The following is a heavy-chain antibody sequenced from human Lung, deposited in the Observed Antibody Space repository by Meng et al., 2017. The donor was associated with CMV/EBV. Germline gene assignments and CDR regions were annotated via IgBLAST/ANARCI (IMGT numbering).Heavy chain of an antibody. J-gene: IGHJ4*02. CDR2: IWYDGSKK. Sequence: SGFTFVDYCMRCVRQAPGKGLEWVAMIWYDGSKKFCAGSVKGRFTISRDNSKNTLYLQMNNLSVEDMAVYYCASEEGYGSGSYFGDYWSQGTLVTVSS. CDR3: ASEEGYGSGSYFGDY. CDR1: GFTFVDYC. D-gene: IGHD3-10*01. V-gene: IGHV3-33*01.